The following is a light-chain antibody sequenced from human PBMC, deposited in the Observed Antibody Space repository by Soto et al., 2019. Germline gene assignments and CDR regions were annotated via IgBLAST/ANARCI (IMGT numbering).Light chain of an antibody. CDR2: GAS. V-gene: IGKV3D-15*01. Sequence: EIVMTQSPATLSVSPGERATLSCRASQSVSSNLAWYQQKPGQAPRLLIYGASTRATGIPARFSGSGSGTDFTLTIGSLQSEDFAVYYCQQYNNWHPVLGALLTFGGGTKVEIK. CDR3: QQYNNWHPVLGALLT. J-gene: IGKJ4*01. CDR1: QSVSSN.